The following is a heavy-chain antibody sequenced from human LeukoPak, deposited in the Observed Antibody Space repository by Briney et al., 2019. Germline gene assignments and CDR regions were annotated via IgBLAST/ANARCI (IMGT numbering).Heavy chain of an antibody. V-gene: IGHV4-34*01. CDR2: INHSGST. D-gene: IGHD3-16*02. Sequence: SSETLSLTCAVYGGSFSGYYWSWIRQPPGKGLEWIGEINHSGSTNYNPSLKSRVTISVDTSKNQFSLKLSSVTAADTAVYYCARRYRYYYYYMDVWGKGTTVTISS. CDR3: ARRYRYYYYYMDV. CDR1: GGSFSGYY. J-gene: IGHJ6*03.